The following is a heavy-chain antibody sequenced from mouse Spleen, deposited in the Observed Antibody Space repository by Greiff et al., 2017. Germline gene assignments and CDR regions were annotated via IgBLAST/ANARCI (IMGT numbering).Heavy chain of an antibody. CDR3: ARGGAAYWYFDV. V-gene: IGHV1-72*01. CDR2: IDPNSGGT. D-gene: IGHD6-1*01. CDR1: GYTFTSYW. Sequence: QVQLKQPGAELVKPGASVKLSCKASGYTFTSYWMHWVKQRPGRGLGWIGRIDPNSGGTKYNEKFKSKATLTVDKPSSTAYMQLSSLTSEDSAVYYCARGGAAYWYFDVWGTGTTVTVSS. J-gene: IGHJ1*03.